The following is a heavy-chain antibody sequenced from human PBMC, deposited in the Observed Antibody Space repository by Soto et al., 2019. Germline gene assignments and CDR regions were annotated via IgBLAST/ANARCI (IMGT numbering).Heavy chain of an antibody. J-gene: IGHJ4*02. V-gene: IGHV6-1*01. D-gene: IGHD3-10*01. CDR1: GDSVSSKTAG. CDR3: ARSGNVRAVDY. Sequence: SQTLSLTCAISGDSVSSKTAGCNWIRQSPSRRHEWLGRTYYRSKWYNEYAVSVKSRITINPDTSKNQFSLQLNSVTPEDTAVDYCARSGNVRAVDYWGQGTLVTVSS. CDR2: TYYRSKWYN.